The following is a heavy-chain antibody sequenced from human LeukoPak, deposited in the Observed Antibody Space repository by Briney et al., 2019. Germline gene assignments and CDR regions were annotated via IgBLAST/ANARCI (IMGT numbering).Heavy chain of an antibody. J-gene: IGHJ6*02. D-gene: IGHD3-3*01. CDR3: ARDSAVFGVVIINYYYYGMDV. Sequence: ASVKVSCKASGYTFTSYGISWVRQAPGQGLEWMGWISAYNGNANYAQKLQGRVTMTTDTSTSTAYMELRSLRSDDTAVYHCARDSAVFGVVIINYYYYGMDVWGQGTTVTVSS. CDR2: ISAYNGNA. V-gene: IGHV1-18*01. CDR1: GYTFTSYG.